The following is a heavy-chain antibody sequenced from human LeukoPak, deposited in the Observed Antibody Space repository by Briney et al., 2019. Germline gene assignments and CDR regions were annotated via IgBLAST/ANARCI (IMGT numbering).Heavy chain of an antibody. CDR2: IYHSGGT. Sequence: SETLSLTRAVSGYSISSGYYWGWIRQPPGKGLEWIGSIYHSGGTYYNPSLKSRVTISVDTSKNQFSLKLSSVTAADTAVYYCARLGARFLDYWGQGTPVTVSS. J-gene: IGHJ4*02. V-gene: IGHV4-38-2*01. D-gene: IGHD1-26*01. CDR1: GYSISSGYY. CDR3: ARLGARFLDY.